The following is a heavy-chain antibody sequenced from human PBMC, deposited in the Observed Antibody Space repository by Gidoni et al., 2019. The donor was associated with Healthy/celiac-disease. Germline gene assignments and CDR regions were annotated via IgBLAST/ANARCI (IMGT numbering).Heavy chain of an antibody. D-gene: IGHD7-27*01. CDR1: GFTFGRYS. CDR3: ARDLLTVLLVSSGQALSDYYYGMDV. V-gene: IGHV3-48*02. CDR2: ISSSSSTI. Sequence: EVQLVESGGGLVQLGGSLRLSCAASGFTFGRYSLNWVRPAPGKGLEWVAYISSSSSTIYYAYSVKGRFTISRDNAKNSLYLQMNSLRDEDTAVYYCARDLLTVLLVSSGQALSDYYYGMDVWGQGTTVTVSS. J-gene: IGHJ6*02.